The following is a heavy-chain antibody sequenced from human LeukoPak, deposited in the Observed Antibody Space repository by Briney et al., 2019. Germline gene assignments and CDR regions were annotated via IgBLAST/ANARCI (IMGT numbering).Heavy chain of an antibody. V-gene: IGHV3-23*01. CDR1: GFTFTEFA. Sequence: PGGSLRLSCAASGFTFTEFAMSWVRQAPGKGLDWVSSVSGSGDSTYYADSVQGRFTISRDNSKSALYLQMNSLTAEDTAVYYCASPPVVSTIVGDMWGQGTMVTASS. CDR3: ASPPVVSTIVGDM. D-gene: IGHD5/OR15-5a*01. J-gene: IGHJ3*02. CDR2: VSGSGDST.